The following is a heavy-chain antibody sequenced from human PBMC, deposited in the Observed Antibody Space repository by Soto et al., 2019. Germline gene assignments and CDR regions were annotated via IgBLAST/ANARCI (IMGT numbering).Heavy chain of an antibody. Sequence: QVLLQESGPGLVKPSGTLSLTCDVSGDSISVNTWWSWVRPTPGKGREWIGEILHSGSVNYNPSLKSRVTISIDKSKNQVSRRLSSMTAADTALYYCAGLVGRGKFSRLQYWGQGTLVTVSS. D-gene: IGHD6-6*01. J-gene: IGHJ1*01. CDR3: AGLVGRGKFSRLQY. CDR2: ILHSGSV. CDR1: GDSISVNTW. V-gene: IGHV4-4*02.